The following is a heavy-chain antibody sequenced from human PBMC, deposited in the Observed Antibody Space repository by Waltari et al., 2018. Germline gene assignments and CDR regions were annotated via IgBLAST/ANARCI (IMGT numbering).Heavy chain of an antibody. CDR3: ARHGRGDIVVVPADKRGEFDY. V-gene: IGHV4-59*08. Sequence: QVQLQESGPGLVKPSETLSLTCTVSGGSISSYYWSWIRQPPGKGLEWIGYIYYSGSTNYNPSLKSLVTISVDTSKNQFSLKLSSVTAADTAVYYCARHGRGDIVVVPADKRGEFDYWGQGTLVTVSS. CDR2: IYYSGST. CDR1: GGSISSYY. D-gene: IGHD2-2*01. J-gene: IGHJ4*02.